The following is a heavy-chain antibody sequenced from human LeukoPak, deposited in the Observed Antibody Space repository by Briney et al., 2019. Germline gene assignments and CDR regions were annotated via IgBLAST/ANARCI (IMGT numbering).Heavy chain of an antibody. CDR2: MNPNSGNT. J-gene: IGHJ6*03. CDR1: GYTFTSYD. Sequence: ASVKVSCKASGYTFTSYDINWVRQAPGQGLEWMGCMNPNSGNTDYAQKFQGRVTITADKSTSTAYMELSSLRSEDTAVYYCASGPGDYGDYSDYYYYMDVWGKGTTVTISS. CDR3: ASGPGDYGDYSDYYYYMDV. V-gene: IGHV1-8*01. D-gene: IGHD4-17*01.